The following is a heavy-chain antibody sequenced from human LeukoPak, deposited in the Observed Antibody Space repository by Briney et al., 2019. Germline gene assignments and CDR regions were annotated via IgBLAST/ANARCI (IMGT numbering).Heavy chain of an antibody. CDR2: INPSGGST. D-gene: IGHD2-2*01. V-gene: IGHV1-46*01. CDR1: GYTFTSYY. J-gene: IGHJ4*02. CDR3: ARGSLYCSSTSCKGFDY. Sequence: ASVKVSCKASGYTFTSYYMHWVRQAPGQGIKRMGIINPSGGSTSYAQKFQGRVTMTRDMSTSTVYMELSSLRSEDTAVYYCARGSLYCSSTSCKGFDYWGQGTLVTVSS.